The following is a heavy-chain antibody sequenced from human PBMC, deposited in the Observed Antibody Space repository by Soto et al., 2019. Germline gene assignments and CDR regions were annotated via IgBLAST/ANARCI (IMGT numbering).Heavy chain of an antibody. V-gene: IGHV2-70*01. CDR1: GSSLHKKRIC. J-gene: IGHJ4*02. CDR3: ARIMGSGWYYEY. D-gene: IGHD6-19*01. CDR2: IDWDDDK. Sequence: EIGAKPGSHKQPLRIACTSSGSSLHKKRICVGRILQPPGKALEWLALIDWDDDKYYSTSLKTRLTISKDTSKNQVVLTMTNMDPVDTATYYCARIMGSGWYYEYRGKGTLVTVSS.